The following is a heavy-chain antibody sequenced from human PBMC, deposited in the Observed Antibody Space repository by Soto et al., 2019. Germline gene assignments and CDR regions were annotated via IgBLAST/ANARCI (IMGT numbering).Heavy chain of an antibody. Sequence: EGRLLESGGGLVPPGGSLRLSCVASGFPFDTSAMNWVRQTPEKGLEWVTIIAATSDAEYYAESVKGRFATSRDTARNTLYLQMDGLRAGDTVIYYRSKDSDHYPVYYGLHLWGKGTTVTVSS. V-gene: IGHV3-23*01. J-gene: IGHJ6*04. D-gene: IGHD1-26*01. CDR1: GFPFDTSA. CDR3: SKDSDHYPVYYGLHL. CDR2: IAATSDAE.